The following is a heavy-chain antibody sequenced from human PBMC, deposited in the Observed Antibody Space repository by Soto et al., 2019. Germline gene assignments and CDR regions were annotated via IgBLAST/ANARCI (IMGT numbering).Heavy chain of an antibody. D-gene: IGHD6-19*01. CDR3: AKDRDSSGWYIRFGFDY. V-gene: IGHV3-30*18. CDR2: ISYDGSNK. CDR1: GFTFSSYG. J-gene: IGHJ4*02. Sequence: GGSLRLSCAASGFTFSSYGMHWVRQAPGKGLEWVAVISYDGSNKYYADSVKGRFTISRDNSKNTLYLQMNSLRAEDTAVYYCAKDRDSSGWYIRFGFDYWGQGTLVTVSS.